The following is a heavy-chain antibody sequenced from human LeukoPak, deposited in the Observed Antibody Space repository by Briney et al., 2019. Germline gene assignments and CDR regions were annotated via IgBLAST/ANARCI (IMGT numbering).Heavy chain of an antibody. CDR1: GGTFSSYA. J-gene: IGHJ6*03. Sequence: GASVKVSCKASGGTFSSYAISWVRQAPGQGLEWMGGIIPIFGTANYAQKLQGRVTMTTDTSTSTAYMELRSLRSDDTAVYYCARGRVEMATITRYYYYYMDVWGKGTTVTISS. D-gene: IGHD5-24*01. CDR2: IIPIFGTA. CDR3: ARGRVEMATITRYYYYYMDV. V-gene: IGHV1-69*05.